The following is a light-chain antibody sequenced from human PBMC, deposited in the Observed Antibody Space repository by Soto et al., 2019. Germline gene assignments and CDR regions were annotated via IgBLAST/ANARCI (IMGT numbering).Light chain of an antibody. V-gene: IGKV3-20*01. CDR3: QQYGRSPRT. CDR2: GAS. CDR1: QSVSSNY. J-gene: IGKJ2*01. Sequence: EIVLTQSPGTLSLSPGERATLSCRASQSVSSNYLAWYQQKPGQATRLLIYGASSRATGIPDRFSGSGSGTDFALTISRLEPEDFAVYYCQQYGRSPRTFGQGAKLEIK.